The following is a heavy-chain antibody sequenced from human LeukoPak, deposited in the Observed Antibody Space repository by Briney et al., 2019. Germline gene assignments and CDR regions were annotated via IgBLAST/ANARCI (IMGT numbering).Heavy chain of an antibody. J-gene: IGHJ5*02. V-gene: IGHV4-30-4*01. D-gene: IGHD3-10*01. CDR1: GGSISSGDYY. Sequence: PSETLSLTCTVSGGSISSGDYYWSWIRQPPGKGLEWIGYIYYSGSTYYNPSLKSRVTISVDTSKNQFSLKLSSVTAADTAVYYCARFGATGAGDWFDPWGQGTLVTVSS. CDR2: IYYSGST. CDR3: ARFGATGAGDWFDP.